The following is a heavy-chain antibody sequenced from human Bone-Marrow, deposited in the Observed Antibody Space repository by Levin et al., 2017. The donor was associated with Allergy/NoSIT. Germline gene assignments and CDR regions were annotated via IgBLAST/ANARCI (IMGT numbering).Heavy chain of an antibody. CDR3: AKDSLYRYSVSYYAF. V-gene: IGHV3-30*18. J-gene: IGHJ4*02. CDR2: ISYDGSNK. Sequence: PGGSLRLSCAASGFTFSSFGMHWVRQAPGKGLEWVAFISYDGSNKYYADSVKGRFTISRDNSKNTLYVQMNSLRAEDTAVYYCAKDSLYRYSVSYYAFGGQGTLVTVSS. CDR1: GFTFSSFG. D-gene: IGHD5/OR15-5a*01.